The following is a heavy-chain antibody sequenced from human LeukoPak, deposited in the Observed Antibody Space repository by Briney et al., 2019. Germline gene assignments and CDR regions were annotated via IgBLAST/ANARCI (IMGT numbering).Heavy chain of an antibody. J-gene: IGHJ4*02. V-gene: IGHV3-23*01. CDR1: GFTFSSYG. CDR3: AKDRNSGNYYQTGDFHY. CDR2: ISNSGGTT. Sequence: PGGSLRLSCAASGFTFSSYGMSWVRQAPGKGLEWVSGISNSGGTTYYADSVKGRFTISRDNSKNTLYLQMNNLRAEDTALYYCAKDRNSGNYYQTGDFHYWGQGILVTVSS. D-gene: IGHD1-26*01.